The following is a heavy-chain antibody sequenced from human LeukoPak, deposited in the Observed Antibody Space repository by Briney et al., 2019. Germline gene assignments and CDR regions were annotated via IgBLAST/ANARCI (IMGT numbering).Heavy chain of an antibody. CDR2: IYDSGST. CDR1: GASIRSGDYY. Sequence: SETLSLTCTVSGASIRSGDYYWSWIRQPPGKGLEWIGYIYDSGSTYYNPSLKSRITISVDTSENRFSLKLSSVIATDTAVYYCARDCSGGSCYGAFDIWGQGTMVTVSS. J-gene: IGHJ3*02. V-gene: IGHV4-30-4*01. CDR3: ARDCSGGSCYGAFDI. D-gene: IGHD2-15*01.